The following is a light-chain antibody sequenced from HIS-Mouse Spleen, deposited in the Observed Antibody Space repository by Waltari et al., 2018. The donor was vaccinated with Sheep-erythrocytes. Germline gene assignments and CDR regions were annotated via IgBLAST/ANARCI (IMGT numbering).Light chain of an antibody. CDR3: CSYAGSSTPWV. CDR2: EGS. J-gene: IGLJ3*02. Sequence: QSALTQPASVSGSPGQSITISCTGTSSYVGSYNLVSWYQQPPGKAPKLMIYEGSKRPSGVSNRFSGSKSGNTASLTISGLQAEDEADYYCCSYAGSSTPWVFGGGTKLTVL. CDR1: SSYVGSYNL. V-gene: IGLV2-23*01.